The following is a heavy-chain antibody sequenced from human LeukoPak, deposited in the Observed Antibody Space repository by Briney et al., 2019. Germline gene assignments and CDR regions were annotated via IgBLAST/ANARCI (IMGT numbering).Heavy chain of an antibody. Sequence: GASVKVSCKASGYSSSNYAIHWVRQAPGQRPEWMGWVNTGTGNTRYSQKFQGRVTITRDTSAKTVYMELSSLTSEDTAVYYCAKEVTLIVVARSYFDYWGQGTLVTVSS. CDR1: GYSSSNYA. V-gene: IGHV1-3*04. J-gene: IGHJ4*02. D-gene: IGHD3-22*01. CDR2: VNTGTGNT. CDR3: AKEVTLIVVARSYFDY.